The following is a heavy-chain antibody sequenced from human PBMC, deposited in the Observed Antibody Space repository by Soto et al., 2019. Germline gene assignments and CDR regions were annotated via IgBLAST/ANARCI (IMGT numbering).Heavy chain of an antibody. CDR3: AKGSDDCAGSNFDYKAIVLIDY. Sequence: EVQLLESGGGLVQSGGSMRLSCAVSGFTFKKFAMNWVRQAPGKGLEWLSVISGGGGSTSYADSVKGRFAISRDNSKSTLYLQMNNLSDEDTAVYYCAKGSDDCAGSNFDYKAIVLIDYWGEGTLVTVSS. D-gene: IGHD2-21*01. J-gene: IGHJ4*02. V-gene: IGHV3-23*01. CDR1: GFTFKKFA. CDR2: ISGGGGST.